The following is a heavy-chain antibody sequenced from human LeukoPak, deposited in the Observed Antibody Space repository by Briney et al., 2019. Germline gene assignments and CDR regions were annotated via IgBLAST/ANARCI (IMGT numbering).Heavy chain of an antibody. CDR1: GYMFIGYY. D-gene: IGHD3-22*01. V-gene: IGHV1-2*02. J-gene: IGHJ3*02. Sequence: GASVKVSCKASGYMFIGYYIHWVRQAPGQGLEWMGWINPNSGGTNYAQKFRGRVTMTRAPSINTAYMEVISLASDDTAVYYCARGSSITTPRGGFDIWGQGTKVTVSS. CDR3: ARGSSITTPRGGFDI. CDR2: INPNSGGT.